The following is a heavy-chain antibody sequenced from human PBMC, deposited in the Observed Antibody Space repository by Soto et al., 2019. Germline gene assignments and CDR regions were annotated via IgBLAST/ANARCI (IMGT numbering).Heavy chain of an antibody. D-gene: IGHD2-21*01. CDR3: ARGRGEFDA. CDR2: IYQSGAA. CDR1: GDSISTGGYS. V-gene: IGHV4-30-2*01. J-gene: IGHJ5*02. Sequence: TLSLTCDVSGDSISTGGYSWNWIRQPPGKGLEWIGYIYQSGAAYYNPSLKSRVTISVDTSKNQFSLKMTSVSAADTAVYYCARGRGEFDAWGQGTPVTVSS.